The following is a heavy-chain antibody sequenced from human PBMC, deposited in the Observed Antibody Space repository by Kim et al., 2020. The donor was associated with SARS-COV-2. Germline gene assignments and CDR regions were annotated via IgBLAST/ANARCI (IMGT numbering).Heavy chain of an antibody. CDR2: IDWDDNK. Sequence: SGPTLVHPTQTLTLTCTFSGFSLSTSGMCVSWIRQPPGKALEWLALIDWDDNKYYSTSVKTRLTISKDTSKNQVVLTMTNMDPADTATYYCARTRWDVNTGIVVVPAATQDYYYYGMDVWGQGTTVTVYS. V-gene: IGHV2-70*01. CDR1: GFSLSTSGMC. D-gene: IGHD2-2*01. CDR3: ARTRWDVNTGIVVVPAATQDYYYYGMDV. J-gene: IGHJ6*02.